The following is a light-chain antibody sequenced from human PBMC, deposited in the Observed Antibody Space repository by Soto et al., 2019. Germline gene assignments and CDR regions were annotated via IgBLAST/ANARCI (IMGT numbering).Light chain of an antibody. CDR3: QQYNNWPPWK. J-gene: IGKJ1*01. CDR2: GAS. CDR1: QSVSSN. V-gene: IGKV3-15*01. Sequence: IVMTQSPATLSVSPWERATLSCRASQSVSSNLAWYQQKPGQAPRLLIYGASTRATGIPARFSGSGSGTEFTLTISSLQSEDFAVYYCQQYNNWPPWKFGQGTKVDI.